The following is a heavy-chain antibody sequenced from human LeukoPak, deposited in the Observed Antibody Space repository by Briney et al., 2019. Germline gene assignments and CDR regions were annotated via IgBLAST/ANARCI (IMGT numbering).Heavy chain of an antibody. CDR1: GSTFSSYA. CDR3: AKLRYDSSGAKYYFDY. D-gene: IGHD3-22*01. CDR2: ISGSGGST. J-gene: IGHJ4*02. V-gene: IGHV3-23*01. Sequence: GGSLRLSCAASGSTFSSYAMSWVRQAPGKGLEWVSAISGSGGSTYYADSVKGRFTISRDNSKNTLYLQMNSLRAEDTAVYYCAKLRYDSSGAKYYFDYWGQGTLVTVSS.